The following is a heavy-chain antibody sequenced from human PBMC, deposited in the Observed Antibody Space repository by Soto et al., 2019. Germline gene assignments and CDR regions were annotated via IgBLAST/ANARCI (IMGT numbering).Heavy chain of an antibody. J-gene: IGHJ5*02. CDR2: ISTYNGNTNT. V-gene: IGHV1-18*04. Sequence: GSVKVSCQASPEIFNNFGIAWVRQAPGQGLEWMGWISTYNGNTNTYHKKRFQGRFTMTSDSASNTAYMELRSLTPDDTAVYYCARGGQKNVYTSIGPWGQGTLVPVSS. CDR3: ARGGQKNVYTSIGP. D-gene: IGHD1-1*01. CDR1: PEIFNNFG.